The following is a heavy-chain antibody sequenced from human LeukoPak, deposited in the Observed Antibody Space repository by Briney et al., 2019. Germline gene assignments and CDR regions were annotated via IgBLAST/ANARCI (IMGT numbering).Heavy chain of an antibody. CDR3: ARSDGTGGYYGSGSYFYFDY. CDR1: GGTFSSYA. Sequence: SVKVSCKASGGTFSSYAISWVRQAPGQGLEWMGGIIPIFGTANNAQKFQGRVTITADESTSTAYMELSSLRSEDTAVYYCARSDGTGGYYGSGSYFYFDYWGQGTLVTVSS. CDR2: IIPIFGTA. D-gene: IGHD3-10*01. V-gene: IGHV1-69*13. J-gene: IGHJ4*02.